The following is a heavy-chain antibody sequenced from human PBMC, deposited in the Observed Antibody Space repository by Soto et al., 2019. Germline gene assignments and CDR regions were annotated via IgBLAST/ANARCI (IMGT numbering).Heavy chain of an antibody. CDR1: GGSVSSGSYY. CDR3: ARDHSIAAGLYYGMDV. CDR2: IYYSGST. V-gene: IGHV4-61*01. J-gene: IGHJ6*02. D-gene: IGHD6-13*01. Sequence: PSETLSLTCTASGGSVSSGSYYWSWIRQPPGKGLEWIGYIYYSGSTNYNPSLKSRVTISVDTSKNQFSLKLSSVTAADTAVYYCARDHSIAAGLYYGMDVWGQGTTVTVSS.